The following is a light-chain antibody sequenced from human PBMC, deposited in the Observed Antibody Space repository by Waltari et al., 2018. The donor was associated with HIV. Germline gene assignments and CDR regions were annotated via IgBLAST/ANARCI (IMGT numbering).Light chain of an antibody. Sequence: QSALTQPASVSGSPGQSITISCTGASSNIGTSNYVSWYLQHPGKAPQISIYEVTNRPAGVSDRFSGSKSGNTASLTISRLQPEDEAVYFCNSFTNSGTLEFGGGTKLTVL. J-gene: IGLJ3*02. V-gene: IGLV2-14*01. CDR3: NSFTNSGTLE. CDR2: EVT. CDR1: SSNIGTSNY.